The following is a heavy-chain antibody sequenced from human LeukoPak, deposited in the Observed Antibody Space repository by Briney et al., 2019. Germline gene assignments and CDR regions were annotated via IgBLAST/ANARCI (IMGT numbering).Heavy chain of an antibody. J-gene: IGHJ4*02. D-gene: IGHD3-10*01. V-gene: IGHV3-72*01. CDR3: GDLGSAGTDH. CDR1: GFTFNPHY. Sequence: GESLRLSCAASGFTFNPHYMDWVRQSPGQGLEWVGLIRNKANGYTTIYAASVKGRFTISRDDSKNSVYLQVDSLKTEDTAVYYCGDLGSAGTDHWGQGTLVTVSS. CDR2: IRNKANGYTT.